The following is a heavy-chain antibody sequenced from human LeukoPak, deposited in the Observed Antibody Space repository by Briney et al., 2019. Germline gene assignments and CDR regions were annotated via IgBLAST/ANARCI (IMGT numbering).Heavy chain of an antibody. CDR2: IYYTGST. CDR3: ARGDFAYYFDY. J-gene: IGHJ4*02. V-gene: IGHV4-30-4*08. Sequence: PSETLSLTCTVSGGSISTVDYYWSWIRQPPGKGLEWIGYIYYTGSTYYNPSLKSRVTISVDTSKNQFSLKLSSVTAADTAVYYCARGDFAYYFDYWGQGTLVTVSS. CDR1: GGSISTVDYY.